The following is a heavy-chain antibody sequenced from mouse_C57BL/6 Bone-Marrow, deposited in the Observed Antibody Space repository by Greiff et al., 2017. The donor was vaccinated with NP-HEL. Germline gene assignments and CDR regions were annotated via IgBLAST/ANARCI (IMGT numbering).Heavy chain of an antibody. CDR1: GFTFSDYG. Sequence: EVQGVESGGGLVKPGGSLKLSCAASGFTFSDYGMHWVRQAPEKGLEWVAYISSGSSTIYYADTVKGRFTISRDNAKNTLFLQMTSLRSEDTAMYYCSRPCYYGSSGEAWFAYWGHGTLVTVSA. V-gene: IGHV5-17*01. CDR2: ISSGSSTI. D-gene: IGHD1-1*01. CDR3: SRPCYYGSSGEAWFAY. J-gene: IGHJ3*01.